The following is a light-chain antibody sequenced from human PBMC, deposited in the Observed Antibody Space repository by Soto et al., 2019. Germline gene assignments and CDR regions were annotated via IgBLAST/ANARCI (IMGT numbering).Light chain of an antibody. V-gene: IGKV1-12*01. Sequence: DLQMPQSPSFVSASVGARVTITCRASQGISSWLAWYQHKPGRAPKLLIHAASSLESGGPSRFSGSGSGTDFTLTISSLQPEDFATYDCQQNNSFPLTFGGGTKVEIK. J-gene: IGKJ4*01. CDR3: QQNNSFPLT. CDR1: QGISSW. CDR2: AAS.